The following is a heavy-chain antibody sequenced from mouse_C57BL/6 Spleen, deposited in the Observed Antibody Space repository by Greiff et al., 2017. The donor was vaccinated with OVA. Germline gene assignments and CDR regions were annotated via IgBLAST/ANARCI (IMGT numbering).Heavy chain of an antibody. CDR1: GFTFSDYY. V-gene: IGHV5-16*01. CDR3: ARDYDYDVWYFDV. J-gene: IGHJ1*03. CDR2: INYDGSST. D-gene: IGHD2-4*01. Sequence: EVKLMESEGGLVQPGSSMKLSCTASGFTFSDYYMAWVRQVPEKGLEWVANINYDGSSTYYLDSLKSRFIISRDNAKNILYLQMSSLKSEDTATYYCARDYDYDVWYFDVWGTGTTVTVSS.